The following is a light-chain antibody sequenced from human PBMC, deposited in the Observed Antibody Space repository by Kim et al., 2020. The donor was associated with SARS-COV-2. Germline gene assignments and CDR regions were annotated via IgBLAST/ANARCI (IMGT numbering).Light chain of an antibody. V-gene: IGLV3-1*01. CDR3: QAWDSSTAV. Sequence: SYELTQPPSVSVSPGQTANITCSGDRLGDKYVCWYQQKPGLSPVMVIYQDVKRPSGIPERFSGSNSGNTATLTISGTQAMDEADYYCQAWDSSTAVFGGG. CDR1: RLGDKY. CDR2: QDV. J-gene: IGLJ3*02.